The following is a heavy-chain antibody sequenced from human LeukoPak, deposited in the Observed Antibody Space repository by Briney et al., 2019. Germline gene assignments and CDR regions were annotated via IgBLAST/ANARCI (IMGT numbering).Heavy chain of an antibody. D-gene: IGHD3-16*02. Sequence: GGSLRLSCEVSGFIFSSYWMSWVRQAPGKGLEWVGNINQEGSERNHGDSVNGRFTISRDNAENSLYLQMNSLRAEDTAVYYCARIIGAFGTYRYDSWGQGTLVTVSS. V-gene: IGHV3-7*01. CDR3: ARIIGAFGTYRYDS. J-gene: IGHJ4*02. CDR2: INQEGSER. CDR1: GFIFSSYW.